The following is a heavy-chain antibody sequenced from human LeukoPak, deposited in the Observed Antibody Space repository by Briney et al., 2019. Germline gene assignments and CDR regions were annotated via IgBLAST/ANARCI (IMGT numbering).Heavy chain of an antibody. CDR3: ARLSVAGILFAFDI. D-gene: IGHD6-19*01. V-gene: IGHV3-30*04. J-gene: IGHJ3*02. CDR1: GFTFTRFA. CDR2: ISYDGSNK. Sequence: TGGSLRLSCAASGFTFTRFAMYWVRQAPGKGLEWVALISYDGSNKYYADSVKGRFTISRDNAKNSLYLQMNSLRAEDTAVYYCARLSVAGILFAFDIWGPGTMVTVSS.